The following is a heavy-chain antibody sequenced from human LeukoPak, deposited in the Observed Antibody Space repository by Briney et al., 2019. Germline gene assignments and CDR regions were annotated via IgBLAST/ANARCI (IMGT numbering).Heavy chain of an antibody. Sequence: GGSLRLSCAASGFTFSSYAMHWVRQAPGKGLEWVAVISYDGSNKYYADSVKGRFTISRDNSKNTLYLQMNSLRAEDTAVYYCARDNKTSGTSIHYYYGMDVWGQGTTVTVSS. D-gene: IGHD2-2*01. CDR3: ARDNKTSGTSIHYYYGMDV. CDR2: ISYDGSNK. CDR1: GFTFSSYA. J-gene: IGHJ6*02. V-gene: IGHV3-30-3*01.